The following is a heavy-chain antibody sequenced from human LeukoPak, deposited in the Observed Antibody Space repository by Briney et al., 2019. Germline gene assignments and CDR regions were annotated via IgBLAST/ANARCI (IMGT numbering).Heavy chain of an antibody. D-gene: IGHD6-19*01. CDR1: GGTFSSYA. CDR2: IIPIFGTA. J-gene: IGHJ4*02. CDR3: ARAPQWLVRRSPSYFDY. V-gene: IGHV1-69*01. Sequence: SVKVSCKASGGTFSSYAISWVRQAPGQGLEWMGGIIPIFGTANYAQKFQGRVTITADESASTAYMELSSLRSEDTAVYYCARAPQWLVRRSPSYFDYWGQGTLVTVSS.